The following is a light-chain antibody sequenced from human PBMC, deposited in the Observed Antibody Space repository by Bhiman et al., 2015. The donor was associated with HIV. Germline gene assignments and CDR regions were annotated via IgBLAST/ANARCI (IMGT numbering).Light chain of an antibody. V-gene: IGLV2-14*03. Sequence: QSALTQPRSVSGSLGQSVTISCTGTSSDVGGFNYVSWYQQHPGKAPKLIIYDVTTRPSGVSNRFSGSKSGNTASLTISGLQTEDEADYYCSSYTSSSTYVFGSGTKVTVL. CDR3: SSYTSSSTYV. J-gene: IGLJ1*01. CDR1: SSDVGGFNY. CDR2: DVT.